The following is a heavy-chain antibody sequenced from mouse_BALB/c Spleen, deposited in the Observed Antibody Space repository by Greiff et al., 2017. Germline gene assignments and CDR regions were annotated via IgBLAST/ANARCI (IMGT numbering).Heavy chain of an antibody. CDR2: IYPGDGDT. J-gene: IGHJ4*01. D-gene: IGHD2-14*01. CDR3: ARHRYGCYYAMDY. CDR1: GYAFSSYW. Sequence: VQLQESGAELVRPGSSVKISCKASGYAFSSYWMNWVKRRPGQGLEWIGQIYPGDGDTNYNGKFKGKATLTADKSSSTAYMQLSSLTSEDSAVYFCARHRYGCYYAMDYWGQGTSVTVSS. V-gene: IGHV1-80*01.